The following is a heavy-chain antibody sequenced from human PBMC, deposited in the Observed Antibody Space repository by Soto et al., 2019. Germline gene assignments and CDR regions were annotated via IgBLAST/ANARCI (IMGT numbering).Heavy chain of an antibody. Sequence: QVQLVQSGAEVKKPGASVKVSCKASGYTFTSYDINWVRQATGQGLEWMGWMNPNSGNTGYAQKFQGRVTMTRNTSISTAYMELSSLRSEDTAVYYCARGSGDIVLVPAAIDRFDPWGQGTLVTVSS. CDR3: ARGSGDIVLVPAAIDRFDP. D-gene: IGHD2-2*02. V-gene: IGHV1-8*01. CDR2: MNPNSGNT. CDR1: GYTFTSYD. J-gene: IGHJ5*02.